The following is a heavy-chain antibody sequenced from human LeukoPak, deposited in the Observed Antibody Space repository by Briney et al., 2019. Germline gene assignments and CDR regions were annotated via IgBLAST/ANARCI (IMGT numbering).Heavy chain of an antibody. D-gene: IGHD6-19*01. J-gene: IGHJ6*03. V-gene: IGHV4-59*01. CDR1: GGSISSYY. CDR2: IYYSGST. Sequence: SETLSLTCTVSGGSISSYYWSWIRQPPGKGLEWIGYIYYSGSTNYNPSLKSRVTISVDTSKNQFSLKLSSVTAADTAVYYCARVPVAGPSCYYYMDVWGKGTTVTISS. CDR3: ARVPVAGPSCYYYMDV.